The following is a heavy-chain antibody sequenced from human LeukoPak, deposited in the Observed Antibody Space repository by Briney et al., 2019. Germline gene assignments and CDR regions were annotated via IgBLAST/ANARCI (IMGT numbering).Heavy chain of an antibody. CDR3: ARDLSPSLLWFGGVDY. CDR2: IYYSGST. Sequence: KTSQTLSLTCTVSGGSISSGDYYRSWIRQPPGKGLEWIGYIYYSGSTYYNPSLKSRVTISVDTSKNQFSLKLSSVTAADTAVYYCARDLSPSLLWFGGVDYWGQGTLVTVSS. J-gene: IGHJ4*02. CDR1: GGSISSGDYY. V-gene: IGHV4-30-4*01. D-gene: IGHD3-10*01.